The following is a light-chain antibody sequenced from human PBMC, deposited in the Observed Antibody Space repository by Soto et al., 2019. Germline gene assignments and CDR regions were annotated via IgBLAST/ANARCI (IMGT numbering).Light chain of an antibody. J-gene: IGLJ2*01. CDR1: SSDVGGYNY. CDR2: DVS. Sequence: QSALTQPASVSGSPGQSITISCTGTSSDVGGYNYVSWYQQHPGKAPKLMIYDVSNRPSGVSNRFSGSKSGNTASLTISGLQVEDEADYYCSSYTSSSTPRVFGGGTKLTVL. CDR3: SSYTSSSTPRV. V-gene: IGLV2-14*01.